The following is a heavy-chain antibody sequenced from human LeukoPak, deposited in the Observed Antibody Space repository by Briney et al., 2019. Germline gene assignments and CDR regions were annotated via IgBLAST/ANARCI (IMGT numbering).Heavy chain of an antibody. J-gene: IGHJ6*03. CDR3: ARVHNAPSGSRSYFYSMDV. CDR1: AGSITSGSYY. V-gene: IGHV4-39*07. CDR2: IYYSGIT. Sequence: SETLSLTCTVSAGSITSGSYYWGCSRHPPGKGLWWSGSIYYSGITYYDASLKSRVTISGDTSENTFSLQMSSMTAEDTAVYYCARVHNAPSGSRSYFYSMDVWGNGTPVTVSS. D-gene: IGHD3-22*01.